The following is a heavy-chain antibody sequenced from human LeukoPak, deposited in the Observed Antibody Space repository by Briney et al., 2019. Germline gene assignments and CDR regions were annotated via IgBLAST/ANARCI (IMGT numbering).Heavy chain of an antibody. V-gene: IGHV1-18*04. D-gene: IGHD3-10*01. CDR1: GYTFTSYG. CDR3: ARGSKPNYYGSGSYLY. J-gene: IGHJ4*02. CDR2: ISAYNGNT. Sequence: ASVKVSCKASGYTFTSYGISTVRQAPGQGLEWMGWISAYNGNTKYAQTLQGRVTMTTDTSTSTAYMELRSLRSDDTAVYYCARGSKPNYYGSGSYLYWGQGTLVTVSS.